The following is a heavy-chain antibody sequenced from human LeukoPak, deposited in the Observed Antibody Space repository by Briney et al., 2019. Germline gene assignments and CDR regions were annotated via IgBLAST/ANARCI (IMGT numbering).Heavy chain of an antibody. D-gene: IGHD6-6*01. V-gene: IGHV4-39*07. CDR2: IYYSGST. Sequence: PSETLSLTCTVSGGSISSSSYYWGWIRQPPGKGLEWIGSIYYSGSTYYNPSLKSRVTISVDTSKNQFSLKLGSVTAADTAVYYCARGHYSSSFDYWGQGTLVTVSS. J-gene: IGHJ4*02. CDR3: ARGHYSSSFDY. CDR1: GGSISSSSYY.